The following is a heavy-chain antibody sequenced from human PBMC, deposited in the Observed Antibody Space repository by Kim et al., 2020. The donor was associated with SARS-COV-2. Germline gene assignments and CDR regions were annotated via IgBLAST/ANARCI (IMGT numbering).Heavy chain of an antibody. D-gene: IGHD5-18*01. J-gene: IGHJ3*02. Sequence: SETLSLTCTVSGGSISSYYWSWIRQPPGKGLEWIGYIYYSGSTNYNPSLKSRVTISVDTSKNQFSLKLSSVTAADTAVYYCARWRLTWIQLWSKADDAFDIWGQGTMVTVSS. CDR2: IYYSGST. V-gene: IGHV4-59*13. CDR1: GGSISSYY. CDR3: ARWRLTWIQLWSKADDAFDI.